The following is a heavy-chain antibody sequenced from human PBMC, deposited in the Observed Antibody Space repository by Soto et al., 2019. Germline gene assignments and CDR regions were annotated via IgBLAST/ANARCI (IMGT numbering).Heavy chain of an antibody. CDR3: ARLFREAYYYYGMDV. CDR1: GYNFTSFW. CDR2: IDPSDSYT. Sequence: PGESLKISCKGSGYNFTSFWISWVRHVPGKGLEWMGRIDPSDSYTTYSPSFQGHVTLSADKSISTAYLQWSSLKASDTAIYYCARLFREAYYYYGMDVWGQGTTVTVSS. V-gene: IGHV5-10-1*01. J-gene: IGHJ6*02.